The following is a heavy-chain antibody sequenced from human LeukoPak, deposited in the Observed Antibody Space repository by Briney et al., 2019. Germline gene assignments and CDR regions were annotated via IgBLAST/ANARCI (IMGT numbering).Heavy chain of an antibody. J-gene: IGHJ4*02. CDR2: IYSGGST. V-gene: IGHV3-53*01. D-gene: IGHD6-13*01. CDR1: GFTVSSNY. Sequence: GGSLRLSCAASGFTVSSNYMSWVRQAPGRGLEWVSVIYSGGSTYYADSVKGRFTISRDNSKNTLYLQMNSLRAEDTAVYYCAREVAAAGKRTFDYWGQGTLVTVSS. CDR3: AREVAAAGKRTFDY.